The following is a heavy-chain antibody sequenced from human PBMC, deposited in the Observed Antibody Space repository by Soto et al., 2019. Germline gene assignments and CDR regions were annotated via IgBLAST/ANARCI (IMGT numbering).Heavy chain of an antibody. CDR1: GYTFTIYG. V-gene: IGHV1-18*04. J-gene: IGHJ1*01. CDR2: ISAYNGNT. CDR3: ARDYSSSWYAGAEYFQH. D-gene: IGHD6-13*01. Sequence: ASVKVSCKASGYTFTIYGISCVLQSPLQWLEWMGWISAYNGNTNYAQKLQGRVTMTTDTSTSTAYMELRSLRSDDTAVYYCARDYSSSWYAGAEYFQHWGQGTLVTVSS.